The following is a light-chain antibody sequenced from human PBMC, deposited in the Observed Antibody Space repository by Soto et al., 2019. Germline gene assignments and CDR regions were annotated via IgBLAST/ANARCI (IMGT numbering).Light chain of an antibody. V-gene: IGKV3-15*01. CDR1: QSVSSN. CDR2: GVS. CDR3: QQYNNWPQT. J-gene: IGKJ1*01. Sequence: EIVMTQSPAPLSVSPGERATLSCRASQSVSSNLAWYQQNPGQAPRLLIYGVSTRATGIPARFSGSGSGTEFTLTISSLQSEDFAVYYCQQYNNWPQTFGQGTKVEIK.